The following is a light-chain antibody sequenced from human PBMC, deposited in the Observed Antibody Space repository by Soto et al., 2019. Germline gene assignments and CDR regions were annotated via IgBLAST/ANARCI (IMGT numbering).Light chain of an antibody. J-gene: IGKJ1*01. Sequence: EVVLTQSPGTVSLSPGERATLSCRASQRVTSNYLAWYQQKPGQAPRLLIYAASSRATGIPDRFSGSGSGTDFTLSISRLEPEDFAVYYCHQYGSSIKWTFGQGTKVEIK. V-gene: IGKV3-20*01. CDR1: QRVTSNY. CDR2: AAS. CDR3: HQYGSSIKWT.